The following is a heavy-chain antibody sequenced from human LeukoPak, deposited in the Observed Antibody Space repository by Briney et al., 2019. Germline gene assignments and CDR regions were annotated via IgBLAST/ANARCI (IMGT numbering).Heavy chain of an antibody. J-gene: IGHJ4*02. CDR1: RHSISSAYY. CDR3: ARGTYYFDY. D-gene: IGHD3/OR15-3a*01. Sequence: HPSETLSLTCSISRHSISSAYYWGWIRQPPGKGLEWIGSKYHSGSTFYNPSLKSRVTMSVDTSKNQFSLKLTSVTAADTAVYYCARGTYYFDYWGQGTLVTVSS. V-gene: IGHV4-38-2*02. CDR2: KYHSGST.